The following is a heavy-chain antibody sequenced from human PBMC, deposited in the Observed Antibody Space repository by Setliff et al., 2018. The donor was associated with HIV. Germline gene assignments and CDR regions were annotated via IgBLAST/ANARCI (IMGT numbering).Heavy chain of an antibody. V-gene: IGHV1-69*04. CDR1: GGTFNSYV. CDR2: IIPFSDIA. D-gene: IGHD2-2*01. CDR3: ARDRCNSVACYLYNWFDP. J-gene: IGHJ5*02. Sequence: SVKVSCKASGGTFNSYVISWVRQAPGQGLEWMGRIIPFSDIADYAQRFLDRATITADKSTSTAYMELSSLRFEDTAVYYCARDRCNSVACYLYNWFDPWGQGTLVTVSS.